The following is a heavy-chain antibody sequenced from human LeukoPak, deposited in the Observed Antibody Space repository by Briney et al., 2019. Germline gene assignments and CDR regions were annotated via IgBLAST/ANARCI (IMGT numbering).Heavy chain of an antibody. D-gene: IGHD5-12*01. J-gene: IGHJ4*02. CDR3: AREYSGYAPGGY. CDR1: GGTFSSYA. V-gene: IGHV1-2*02. CDR2: INPNSGGT. Sequence: SVKVSCKASGGTFSSYAISWVRQAPGQGLEWMGWINPNSGGTNYAQKFQGRATMTRDTSISTAYMELGRLRSDDTAVYYCAREYSGYAPGGYWGQGTLVTVSS.